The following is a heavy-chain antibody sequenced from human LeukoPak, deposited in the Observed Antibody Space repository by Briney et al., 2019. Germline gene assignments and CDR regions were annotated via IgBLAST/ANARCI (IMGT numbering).Heavy chain of an antibody. CDR2: ISSSSSYI. CDR1: GFTFSWEW. CDR3: ARGRNWVRGYSGYDGDY. J-gene: IGHJ4*02. Sequence: GGSLRLSCAASGFTFSWEWMVWVRQAPGKGLEWVSSISSSSSYIYYADSVKGRFTISRDNAKNSLYLQMNSLRAEGTAVYYCARGRNWVRGYSGYDGDYWGQGTLVTVSS. V-gene: IGHV3-21*01. D-gene: IGHD5-12*01.